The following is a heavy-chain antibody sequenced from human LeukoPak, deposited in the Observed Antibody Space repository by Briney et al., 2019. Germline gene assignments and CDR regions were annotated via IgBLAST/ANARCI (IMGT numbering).Heavy chain of an antibody. Sequence: SETLSLTCAVYGGSFSGYYWTWIRQPPGKGLEWIGEINYSGGTNYHPSLKSRVTISLDTSKNQFSLNLTSVTAADTAVYYCARYGLLGLSEINAFDFWGQGTVVTVSS. CDR2: INYSGGT. V-gene: IGHV4-34*01. CDR1: GGSFSGYY. CDR3: ARYGLLGLSEINAFDF. D-gene: IGHD2-2*01. J-gene: IGHJ3*01.